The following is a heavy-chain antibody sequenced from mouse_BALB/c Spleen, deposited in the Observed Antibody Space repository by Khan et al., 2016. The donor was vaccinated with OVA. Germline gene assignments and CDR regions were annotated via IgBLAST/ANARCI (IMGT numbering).Heavy chain of an antibody. J-gene: IGHJ3*01. Sequence: VQLKQSGPELMKPGASVKISCKASGYSFTTYYIHWVKQSHGKSLEWIGYIDPFSGATTHNQKFKGKATLTVDKSSSTAYIHLSNLTSEDSAVKYCTRHGFVAWFTYWGQGTLVTVSA. D-gene: IGHD2-2*01. CDR3: TRHGFVAWFTY. CDR1: GYSFTTYY. CDR2: IDPFSGAT. V-gene: IGHV1S135*01.